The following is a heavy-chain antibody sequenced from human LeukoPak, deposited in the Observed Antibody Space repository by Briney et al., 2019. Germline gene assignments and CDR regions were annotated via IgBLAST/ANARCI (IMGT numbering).Heavy chain of an antibody. CDR3: ARDIVVVPAATDYYYYYMDV. D-gene: IGHD2-2*01. CDR2: IYTSGST. Sequence: PSQTLSLTCSVSGGSISSGSYYWSWIRQPAGKGLEWIGRIYTSGSTNSNPSLKGRVTISVDTSKNQFSLKLNSVTAADTAVYYCARDIVVVPAATDYYYYYMDVWGKGTTVTVSS. CDR1: GGSISSGSYY. V-gene: IGHV4-61*02. J-gene: IGHJ6*03.